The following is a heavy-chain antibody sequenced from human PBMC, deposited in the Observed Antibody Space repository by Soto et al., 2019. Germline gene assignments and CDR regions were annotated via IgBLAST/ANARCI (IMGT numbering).Heavy chain of an antibody. CDR2: ISYDGSNK. CDR1: GFTFSSYA. CDR3: AREGEVVTGDFDI. V-gene: IGHV3-30-3*01. D-gene: IGHD2-21*02. Sequence: PGGSLRLSCAASGFTFSSYAMHWVRQAPGKGLEWVAVISYDGSNKYYADSVKGRFTISRDNSKNTLYLQMNSLRAEDTAVYYCAREGEVVTGDFDIWGQGTMVT. J-gene: IGHJ3*02.